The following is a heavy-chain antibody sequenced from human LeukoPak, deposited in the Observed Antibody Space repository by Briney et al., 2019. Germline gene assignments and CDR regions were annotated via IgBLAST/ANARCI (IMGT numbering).Heavy chain of an antibody. CDR1: GFTFSSYG. J-gene: IGHJ3*02. D-gene: IGHD3-22*01. V-gene: IGHV3-23*01. Sequence: GGSLRLSCAASGFTFSSYGMSWVRQAPGKGLEWVSAISGSGGSTYYADSVKGRFTISRDNSKNTLYLQMNSLRAEDTAVYYCARASSYCYDSSGYYYDAFDIWGQGTMVTVSS. CDR2: ISGSGGST. CDR3: ARASSYCYDSSGYYYDAFDI.